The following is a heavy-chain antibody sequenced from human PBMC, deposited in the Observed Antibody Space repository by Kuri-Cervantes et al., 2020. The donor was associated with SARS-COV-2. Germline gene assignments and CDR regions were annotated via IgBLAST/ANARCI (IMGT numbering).Heavy chain of an antibody. D-gene: IGHD3-22*01. CDR3: ARQKFHYYDSSGYQGATDY. V-gene: IGHV5-51*01. Sequence: GGSLRLSGKGSGYSFTSYWIGWVRQMPGKGLEWMGIIYPGDSDTRYSPSFQGQVTISADKSISTAYLQWSSLKASDTAMYYCARQKFHYYDSSGYQGATDYWGQGTLVTVSS. J-gene: IGHJ4*02. CDR2: IYPGDSDT. CDR1: GYSFTSYW.